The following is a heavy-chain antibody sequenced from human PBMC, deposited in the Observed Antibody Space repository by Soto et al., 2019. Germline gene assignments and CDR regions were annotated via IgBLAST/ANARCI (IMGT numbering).Heavy chain of an antibody. J-gene: IGHJ4*02. CDR3: ARRYGGNFYY. V-gene: IGHV4-59*01. CDR2: IYYSGST. CDR1: GGSISSYY. Sequence: SETLSLTCTVSGGSISSYYWSWIRQPPGKGLEWIGYIYYSGSTNYNPSLKSRVTISVDTSKNQFSLKLSSVTAADTAVYYCARRYGGNFYYWGQGTLVTVSS. D-gene: IGHD1-26*01.